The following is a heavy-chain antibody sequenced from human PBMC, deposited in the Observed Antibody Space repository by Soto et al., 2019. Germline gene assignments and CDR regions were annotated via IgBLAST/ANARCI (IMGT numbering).Heavy chain of an antibody. J-gene: IGHJ4*02. V-gene: IGHV3-23*01. CDR2: ISGSGGST. CDR1: GFTFSNAW. Sequence: GGSLRLSCAASGFTFSNAWMNWVRQAPGKGLEWVSAISGSGGSTYYADSVKGRFTISRDNSKNTLYLQMNSLRAEDTAVYYCAKLPSPGILRGFIDYWGQGPLVTVSS. CDR3: AKLPSPGILRGFIDY. D-gene: IGHD3-10*01.